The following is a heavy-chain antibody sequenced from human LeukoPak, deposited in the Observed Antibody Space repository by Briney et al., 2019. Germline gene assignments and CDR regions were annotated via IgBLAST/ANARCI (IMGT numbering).Heavy chain of an antibody. J-gene: IGHJ4*02. D-gene: IGHD3-10*01. V-gene: IGHV3-23*01. CDR3: ARTVELLWFGELSQADFDY. CDR1: GFTFSNYA. Sequence: PGGSLRLSCVASGFTFSNYAMTWVRQVSGKGLEWVSGISGSGGGTYYAASVKGRFTISRDNAKNSLYLQMNSLRAEDTAVYYCARTVELLWFGELSQADFDYWGQGTLVTVSS. CDR2: ISGSGGGT.